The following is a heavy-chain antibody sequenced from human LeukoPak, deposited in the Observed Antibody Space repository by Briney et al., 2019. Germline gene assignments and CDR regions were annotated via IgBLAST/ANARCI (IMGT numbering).Heavy chain of an antibody. CDR2: FDPEDGET. V-gene: IGHV1-24*01. J-gene: IGHJ4*02. CDR1: GYTFNSYG. CDR3: ATKIGFYGSGSYYPPDY. Sequence: ASVKVSCKASGYTFNSYGITWVRQAPGKGLEWMGGFDPEDGETIYAQKFQGRVTMTEDTSTDTAYMELSSLRSEDTAVYYCATKIGFYGSGSYYPPDYWGQGTLVTVSS. D-gene: IGHD3-10*01.